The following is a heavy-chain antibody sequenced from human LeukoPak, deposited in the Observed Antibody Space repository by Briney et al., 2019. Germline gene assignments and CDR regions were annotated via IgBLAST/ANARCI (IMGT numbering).Heavy chain of an antibody. CDR1: GFTFTSDW. D-gene: IGHD3-16*01. J-gene: IGHJ3*01. V-gene: IGHV3-7*01. CDR2: INQDERTK. CDR3: GRDRFGGVFEV. Sequence: GGSLRLSCAASGFTFTSDWMAWLRQAPGKGLEFVTNINQDERTKNYVDSVKGRFTISRDNAKSSLYLQMNSLRAEDTAVYYCGRDRFGGVFEVWGQGTMVTVSS.